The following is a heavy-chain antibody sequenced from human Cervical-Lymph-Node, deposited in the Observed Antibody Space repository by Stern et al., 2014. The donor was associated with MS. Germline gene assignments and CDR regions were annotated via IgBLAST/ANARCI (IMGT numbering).Heavy chain of an antibody. D-gene: IGHD1-14*01. CDR2: IYTSGST. V-gene: IGHV4-61*02. J-gene: IGHJ4*02. CDR3: ARASYTHSGIFDY. CDR1: GGSISSGSYY. Sequence: VQLVESGPGLVKPSQTLSLTCTVSGGSISSGSYYWSWIRQPAGKGLEWIGRIYTSGSTNYNPSLKSRVTISVDTSKNQFSLKRSSVTAADTAVYYCARASYTHSGIFDYWGQGTLVTVSS.